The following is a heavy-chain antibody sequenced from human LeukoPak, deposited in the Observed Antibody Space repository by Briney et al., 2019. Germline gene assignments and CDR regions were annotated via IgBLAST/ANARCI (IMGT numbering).Heavy chain of an antibody. CDR3: VSGQEIVLLDY. CDR2: INRNNGGT. J-gene: IGHJ4*02. D-gene: IGHD2-15*01. V-gene: IGHV1-2*02. Sequence: ASVKVSCKASGYTFTSYYMHWVRQAPGLGLEWMGWINRNNGGTNYAQMFQGRVTMTRDTPISTAYMELSRLRFDDTAVYYCVSGQEIVLLDYWGQGTLVTVSS. CDR1: GYTFTSYY.